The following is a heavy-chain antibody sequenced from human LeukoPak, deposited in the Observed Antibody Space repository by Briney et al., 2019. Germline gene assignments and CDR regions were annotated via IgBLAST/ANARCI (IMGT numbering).Heavy chain of an antibody. V-gene: IGHV4-4*02. Sequence: PSETLSLTCAVSGGSISSSNWWSWVRQPPGKGLEWIGEIYHSGSTNYNPSLKSRVTISVDTSKNQFSLKLSSVTAADTAVYYCARTVVPAAIDYWGQGTLVTVSS. CDR3: ARTVVPAAIDY. J-gene: IGHJ4*02. D-gene: IGHD2-2*01. CDR2: IYHSGST. CDR1: GGSISSSNW.